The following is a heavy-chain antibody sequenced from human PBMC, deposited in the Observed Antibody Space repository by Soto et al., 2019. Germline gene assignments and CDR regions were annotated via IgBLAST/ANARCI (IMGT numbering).Heavy chain of an antibody. D-gene: IGHD3-3*01. J-gene: IGHJ5*02. V-gene: IGHV4-31*03. CDR2: IYYSGST. Sequence: PSDTLYLTCTVSGGSISSGGYYWSWIRQHPGKGLEWIGYIYYSGSTYYNPSLKSRVTISVDTSKNQFSLKLSSVTAADTAVYYCARSPTIFGAPYLNWFDPWGQGTLVTVSS. CDR3: ARSPTIFGAPYLNWFDP. CDR1: GGSISSGGYY.